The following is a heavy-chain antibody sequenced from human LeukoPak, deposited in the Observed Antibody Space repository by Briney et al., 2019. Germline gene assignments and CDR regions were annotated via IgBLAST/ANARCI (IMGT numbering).Heavy chain of an antibody. CDR3: ARVYYAIPDY. V-gene: IGHV3-30*02. D-gene: IGHD2-8*01. CDR1: GFTFSSYG. Sequence: RGSLRLSRAPSGFTFSSYGMHWVRQAPVKGLEWVAFIRFDGSNRYYADSVKGRFTISRDNAKNSLYLQMNSLRAEDTAVYYCARVYYAIPDYWGQGTLVTVSS. J-gene: IGHJ4*02. CDR2: IRFDGSNR.